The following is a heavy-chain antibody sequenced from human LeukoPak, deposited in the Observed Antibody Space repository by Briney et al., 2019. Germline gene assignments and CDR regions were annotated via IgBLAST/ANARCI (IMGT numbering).Heavy chain of an antibody. CDR3: AKDSRGTYCGGDCVDGAFDI. D-gene: IGHD2-21*02. Sequence: GGSLRLSCAASGFTFSSYAMGWVRQAPGEGLEWVSAISGSGGSTYYADSVKGRFTISRDNSKNTLYLQMNSLRAEDTAVYYCAKDSRGTYCGGDCVDGAFDIWGQGTMVTVSS. J-gene: IGHJ3*02. CDR2: ISGSGGST. CDR1: GFTFSSYA. V-gene: IGHV3-23*01.